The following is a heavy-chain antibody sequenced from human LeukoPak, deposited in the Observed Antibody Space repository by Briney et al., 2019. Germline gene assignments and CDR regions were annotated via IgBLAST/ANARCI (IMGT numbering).Heavy chain of an antibody. CDR2: FTGSGDYT. V-gene: IGHV3-23*01. J-gene: IGHJ4*02. CDR1: GFTFSSYT. CDR3: AKRGLPGSRNYYFDY. D-gene: IGHD3-10*01. Sequence: GGSLGLSCAASGFTFSSYTMSWVRQAPGKGLEWVSTFTGSGDYTFYADSVKGRFTISRDNSMNTLYLQMNSLRAEDTAIYYCAKRGLPGSRNYYFDYWGQGTLVTVSS.